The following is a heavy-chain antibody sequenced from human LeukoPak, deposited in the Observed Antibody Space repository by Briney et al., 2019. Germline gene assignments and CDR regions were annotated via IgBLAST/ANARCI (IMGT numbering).Heavy chain of an antibody. J-gene: IGHJ4*02. CDR1: GFTFSSYA. V-gene: IGHV3-23*01. CDR3: AKGDYYDSSGHFDY. D-gene: IGHD3-22*01. Sequence: GGSLRLSCAASGFTFSSYAMSWVRQAPGKGLEWVSAISGSGGSTYCADSVKGRFTISRDNSKNTLYLQMNSLRAEGTAVYYCAKGDYYDSSGHFDYWGQGTLVTVSS. CDR2: ISGSGGST.